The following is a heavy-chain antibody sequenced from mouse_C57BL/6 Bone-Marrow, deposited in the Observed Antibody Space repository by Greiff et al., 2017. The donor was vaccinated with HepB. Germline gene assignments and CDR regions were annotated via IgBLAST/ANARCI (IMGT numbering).Heavy chain of an antibody. V-gene: IGHV1-63*01. CDR2: IYPGGGYT. CDR3: ARGATVVARLFDY. J-gene: IGHJ2*01. Sequence: QVQLKESGAELVRPGTSVKMSCKASGYTFTNYWIGWAKQRPGHGLEWIGDIYPGGGYTNYNEKFKGKATLTADKSSSTAYMQFSSLTSEDSAIYYCARGATVVARLFDYWGQGTTLTVSS. D-gene: IGHD1-1*01. CDR1: GYTFTNYW.